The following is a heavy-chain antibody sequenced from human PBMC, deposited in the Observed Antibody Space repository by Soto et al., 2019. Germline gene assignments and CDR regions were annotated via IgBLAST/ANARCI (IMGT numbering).Heavy chain of an antibody. Sequence: EVQLVESGGGLGKPGGSLRLSCAASGFTFSTYSMSWVRQAPGKGLEWVASISSSSSYIYYADSVKGRFTISRDNVKNSLSLQMNSLRGEDTAVYYCARDGYCSRGSCYSDYWGQGTLVTVSS. V-gene: IGHV3-21*01. J-gene: IGHJ4*02. CDR3: ARDGYCSRGSCYSDY. CDR1: GFTFSTYS. D-gene: IGHD2-15*01. CDR2: ISSSSSYI.